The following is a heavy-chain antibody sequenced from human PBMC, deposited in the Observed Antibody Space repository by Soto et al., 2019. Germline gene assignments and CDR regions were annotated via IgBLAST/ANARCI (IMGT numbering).Heavy chain of an antibody. Sequence: QVGLQETGPGLVKPSQTLSLTCAVSGDSISGSDFYWDWIRQSPGKGLEWIGYIHYSGTTDYNPSLKSRVTFSVDTYKNQFSLSLTSVTAADTAVYYCAREGGTGTGSLEGWGRGTMVIVSS. CDR2: IHYSGTT. CDR3: AREGGTGTGSLEG. CDR1: GDSISGSDFY. V-gene: IGHV4-30-4*01. J-gene: IGHJ3*01. D-gene: IGHD1-1*01.